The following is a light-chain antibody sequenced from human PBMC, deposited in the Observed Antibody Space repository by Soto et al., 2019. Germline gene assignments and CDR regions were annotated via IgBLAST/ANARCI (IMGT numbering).Light chain of an antibody. V-gene: IGKV3-20*01. CDR2: GAS. CDR3: KQYGSSPIT. J-gene: IGKJ5*01. Sequence: EIVLPQSPGTLSLSPGASSSLSCRASQSVSSNNLVWYQQKPGQANRLLIYGASYRAAGIPDRFSGSGSGTDFTLAISRLEPEEFAVYYCKQYGSSPITFGKGTRLEIK. CDR1: QSVSSNN.